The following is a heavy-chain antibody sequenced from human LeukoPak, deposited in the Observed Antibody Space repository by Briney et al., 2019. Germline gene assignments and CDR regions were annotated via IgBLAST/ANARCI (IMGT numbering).Heavy chain of an antibody. D-gene: IGHD6-6*01. V-gene: IGHV1-18*01. CDR2: ISAYNGNT. Sequence: ASVKASCKASGYTFTSYGISWVRQAPGQGLEWMGWISAYNGNTNYAQKLQGRVTMTTDTSTSTAYMELRSLRSDDTAVYYCARDRRIAARHDAFDIWGQGTMVTVSS. J-gene: IGHJ3*02. CDR1: GYTFTSYG. CDR3: ARDRRIAARHDAFDI.